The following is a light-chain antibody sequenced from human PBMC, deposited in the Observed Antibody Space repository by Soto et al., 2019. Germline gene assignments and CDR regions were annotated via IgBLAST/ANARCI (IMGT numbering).Light chain of an antibody. V-gene: IGKV3-15*01. Sequence: IVLTQSPATLPLSPWERATLSSRSSQSVSSYLAWYQQKPGQAPRLLIYGASTRATAIPARFSGSGSGTEFTLTISSLQSEDFAAYYCQQYNNWPLNYGGGTKVDNK. CDR2: GAS. J-gene: IGKJ4*01. CDR1: QSVSSY. CDR3: QQYNNWPLN.